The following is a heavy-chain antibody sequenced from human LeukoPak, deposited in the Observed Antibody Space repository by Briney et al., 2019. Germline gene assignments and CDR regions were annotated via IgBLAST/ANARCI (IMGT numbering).Heavy chain of an antibody. D-gene: IGHD3-3*01. CDR2: IYSGGST. CDR1: GGSISSFY. J-gene: IGHJ4*02. Sequence: SETLSLTCTVSGGSISSFYWSWIRQPAGKGLEWIGRIYSGGSTNYNPSLKSRVTMSVDTSKNQFPLKLSSVTAADTAVYYCTSGYYFGSFDYWGQGTQVTVSS. V-gene: IGHV4-4*07. CDR3: TSGYYFGSFDY.